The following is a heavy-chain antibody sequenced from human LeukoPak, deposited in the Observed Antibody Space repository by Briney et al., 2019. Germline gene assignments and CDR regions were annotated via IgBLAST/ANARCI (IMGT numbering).Heavy chain of an antibody. CDR1: GYTFTCYY. CDR2: INPNSGGT. Sequence: ASVKVSCKASGYTFTCYYMHWVRQAPGQGLEWMGWINPNSGGTNYAQKFQGRVTMTRDTSISTAYMELSRLRSDDTAVYYCARKGNYDFWSSFDPWGQGTLVTVSS. J-gene: IGHJ5*02. D-gene: IGHD3-3*01. V-gene: IGHV1-2*02. CDR3: ARKGNYDFWSSFDP.